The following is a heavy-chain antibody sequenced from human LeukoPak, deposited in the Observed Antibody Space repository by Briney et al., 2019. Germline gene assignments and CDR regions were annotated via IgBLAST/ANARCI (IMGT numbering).Heavy chain of an antibody. Sequence: ASVKVSCKASGGTFSSYAISWVRQAPGQGLEWMGGIIPIFGTANYAQKFQGRVTITADESTSTAYMELSSLRSDDTAVYYCASPGYSSGWYWVYWGQGTLVTVSS. J-gene: IGHJ4*02. CDR3: ASPGYSSGWYWVY. V-gene: IGHV1-69*01. CDR1: GGTFSSYA. CDR2: IIPIFGTA. D-gene: IGHD6-19*01.